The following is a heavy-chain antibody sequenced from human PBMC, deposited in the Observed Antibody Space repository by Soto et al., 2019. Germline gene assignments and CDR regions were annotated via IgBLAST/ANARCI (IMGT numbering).Heavy chain of an antibody. D-gene: IGHD3-3*01. CDR3: AKDFEGFWSAYSYFHY. J-gene: IGHJ4*02. CDR1: GFTFDDYA. V-gene: IGHV3-9*01. Sequence: GGSLRLSCAASGFTFDDYAMHWVRQAPGKGLEWVSGISWNSDKIGYADSVKGRFTISRDNAKNSLYLQMNSLRAEDTALYYCAKDFEGFWSAYSYFHYWGQGTLVTVSS. CDR2: ISWNSDKI.